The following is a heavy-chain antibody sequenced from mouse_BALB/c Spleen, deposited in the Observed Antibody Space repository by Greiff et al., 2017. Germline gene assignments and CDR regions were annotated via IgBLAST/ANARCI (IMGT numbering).Heavy chain of an antibody. CDR1: GFTFSSYG. J-gene: IGHJ4*01. V-gene: IGHV5-6*01. CDR2: ISSGGSYT. CDR3: ARHPLRGYDDYAMDY. D-gene: IGHD2-2*01. Sequence: EVNLVESGGDLVKPGGSLKLSCAASGFTFSSYGMSWVRQTPDKRLEWVATISSGGSYTYYPDSVKGRFTISRDNAKNTLYLQMSSLKSEDTAMYYCARHPLRGYDDYAMDYWGQGTSVTVSS.